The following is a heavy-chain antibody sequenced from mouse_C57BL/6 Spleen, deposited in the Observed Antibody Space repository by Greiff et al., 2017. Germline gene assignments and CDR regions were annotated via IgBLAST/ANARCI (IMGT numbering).Heavy chain of an antibody. CDR2: ILPGSGST. CDR3: ARSGDYDGAWFAY. CDR1: GYTFPGYW. Sequence: VQLQQSGAELTKPGASVKLSCKATGYTFPGYWVEWVKQRPGHGLEWIGEILPGSGSTNYNEKFKGKATFTADTSSNTAYMQLSSLTSEDSAVYYCARSGDYDGAWFAYWRQATLVPASA. J-gene: IGHJ3*01. D-gene: IGHD2-4*01. V-gene: IGHV1-9*01.